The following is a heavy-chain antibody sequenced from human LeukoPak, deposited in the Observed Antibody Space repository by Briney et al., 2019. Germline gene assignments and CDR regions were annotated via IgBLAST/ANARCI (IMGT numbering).Heavy chain of an antibody. CDR3: ARTGGAEGSMATLGYYFDY. J-gene: IGHJ4*02. CDR2: IDHSGST. Sequence: SETLSLTCTVSGYSISSGYYWGWIRQPPGKGLEWTGSIDHSGSTYYNPSLKSRVTISVDTSKNQFSLKLSSVTAADTAVYYCARTGGAEGSMATLGYYFDYWGQGTLVTVSS. V-gene: IGHV4-38-2*02. D-gene: IGHD2/OR15-2a*01. CDR1: GYSISSGYY.